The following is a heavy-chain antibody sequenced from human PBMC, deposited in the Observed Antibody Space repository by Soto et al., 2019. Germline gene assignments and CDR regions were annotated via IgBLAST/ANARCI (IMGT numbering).Heavy chain of an antibody. CDR3: ARDRVQMVDGLDV. CDR2: IWYDGINK. Sequence: QVQLVESGGGVVQPGRSLRLSCAASGFTFSNNGMHWVRQAPGKGLEWVAVIWYDGINKYYADSVKGRFIISRDNSKNTVSLQMNSLRAEDTAVYYCARDRVQMVDGLDVWGQGTRVTVSS. V-gene: IGHV3-33*01. J-gene: IGHJ6*02. CDR1: GFTFSNNG. D-gene: IGHD2-15*01.